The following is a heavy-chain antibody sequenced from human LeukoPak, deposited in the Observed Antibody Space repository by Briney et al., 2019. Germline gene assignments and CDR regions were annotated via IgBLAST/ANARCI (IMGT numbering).Heavy chain of an antibody. J-gene: IGHJ4*02. D-gene: IGHD3-22*01. CDR3: ARDNDYYDLHY. V-gene: IGHV3-33*08. CDR2: VWYDDAVK. CDR1: GFTFSRYD. Sequence: GGSLRLSCAASGFTFSRYDLSWVRQAPGKGLEWLAVVWYDDAVKNYADSVKGRFTISRDNSKNTLFLQMNNLSAEDTAVYYCARDNDYYDLHYWGQGTLVTVSS.